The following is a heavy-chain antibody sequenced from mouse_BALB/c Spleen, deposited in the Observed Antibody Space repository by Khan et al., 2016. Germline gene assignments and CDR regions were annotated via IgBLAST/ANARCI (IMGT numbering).Heavy chain of an antibody. J-gene: IGHJ4*01. D-gene: IGHD2-3*01. CDR2: ILPGSGSV. CDR3: AKWLLGAMDY. CDR1: GYTFSTHW. V-gene: IGHV1-9*01. Sequence: QVQLQQSGAELMKPGASVKISCKATGYTFSTHWIEWVKQRPGHGLEWIGEILPGSGSVTYNEKFKDKATFTAETSSNTAYMQLSSLTSEDSAVYYCAKWLLGAMDYWGQGTSVTVSS.